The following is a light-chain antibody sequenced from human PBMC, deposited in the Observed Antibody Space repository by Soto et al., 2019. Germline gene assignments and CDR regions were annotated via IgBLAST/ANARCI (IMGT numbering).Light chain of an antibody. CDR1: QKIYSY. CDR2: TAS. J-gene: IGKJ1*01. CDR3: QESYSTPWT. Sequence: DIQMTQSPSSLSASVGERVTVTCRASQKIYSYLNWYQQKPGKAPKLLIYTASRLQSGVPSRFGGSGSGTDFTRTINSLQPEDFATYFCQESYSTPWTVGQGTKVEFK. V-gene: IGKV1-39*01.